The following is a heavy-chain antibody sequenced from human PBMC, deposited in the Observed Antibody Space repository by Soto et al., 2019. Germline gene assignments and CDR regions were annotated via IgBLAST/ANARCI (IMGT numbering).Heavy chain of an antibody. D-gene: IGHD3-16*01. CDR1: GYTFTSYY. Sequence: QVQLVQSGAEVKKPGASVKVSCKASGYTFTSYYMHWVRQAPGQGLEWMGIINPSGGSTSYAQKFMGGVTMPRDTSTSTVYGEQSGLRSEDTAVDYCARDGRYVHWFDPWGQGTLVIVSS. CDR2: INPSGGST. V-gene: IGHV1-46*01. CDR3: ARDGRYVHWFDP. J-gene: IGHJ5*02.